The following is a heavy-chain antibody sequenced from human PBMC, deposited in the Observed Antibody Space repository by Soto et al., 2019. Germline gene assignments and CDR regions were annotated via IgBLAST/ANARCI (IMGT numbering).Heavy chain of an antibody. J-gene: IGHJ6*03. CDR1: GYTFTSYD. V-gene: IGHV1-8*01. D-gene: IGHD2-2*02. CDR3: ARGPIVVVPAAIKGIDYYYYMDV. Sequence: ASVKVSCKASGYTFTSYDINWVRQATGQGLEWMGWMNPNSGNTGYAQKFQGRVTMTRNTSISTAYMELSSLRSEDTAVYYCARGPIVVVPAAIKGIDYYYYMDVWGKGTTVTVSS. CDR2: MNPNSGNT.